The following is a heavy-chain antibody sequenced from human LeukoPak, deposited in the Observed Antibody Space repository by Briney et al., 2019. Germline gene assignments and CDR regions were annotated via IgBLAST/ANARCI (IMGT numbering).Heavy chain of an antibody. D-gene: IGHD3-10*01. CDR3: ATPGFGY. J-gene: IGHJ4*02. Sequence: PGGSLRLSCAASGFTFSSYGMRWVRQAPGKGLEWVAVISYDGSNKYYADSVKGRFTISRDNSKNTLYLQMNSLRAEDTAVYYCATPGFGYWGQGTLVTVSS. V-gene: IGHV3-30*03. CDR2: ISYDGSNK. CDR1: GFTFSSYG.